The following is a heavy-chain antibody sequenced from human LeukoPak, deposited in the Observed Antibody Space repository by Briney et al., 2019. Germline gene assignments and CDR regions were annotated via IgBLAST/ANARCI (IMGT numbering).Heavy chain of an antibody. J-gene: IGHJ4*02. D-gene: IGHD2-15*01. V-gene: IGHV1-69*04. CDR1: GGTYSTYA. CDR3: ARSPVVAATTTPPNYYFDY. Sequence: SVKVSCKASGGTYSTYAISWVRQAPGQGLEWMGRIIPILNIANYAQKFQGRVTITADKSTSTAYMELSSLRSEDTAVYYCARSPVVAATTTPPNYYFDYWGQGTLVTVSS. CDR2: IIPILNIA.